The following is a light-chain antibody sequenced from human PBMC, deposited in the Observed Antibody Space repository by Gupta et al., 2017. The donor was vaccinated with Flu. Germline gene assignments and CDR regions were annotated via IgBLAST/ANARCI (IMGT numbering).Light chain of an antibody. CDR2: EVT. Sequence: TISCTGTSSDVGGYNYVSWYQQHPGKAPKLMIYEVTKRPPGVPDRFTGSKSGNTASLTVSGLQAEDEADYYCSSYAGGNTFVFGTGTKVTVL. J-gene: IGLJ1*01. V-gene: IGLV2-8*01. CDR1: SSDVGGYNY. CDR3: SSYAGGNTFV.